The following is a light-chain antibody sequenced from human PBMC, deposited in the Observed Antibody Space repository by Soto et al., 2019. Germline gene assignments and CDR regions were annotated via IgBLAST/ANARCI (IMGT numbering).Light chain of an antibody. CDR3: QQYNNWPPVT. V-gene: IGKV3-15*01. Sequence: EIVMTQSPATLSVSPGERATLSCWASQSVSINLAWYQQKPGQAPRLLIYDASTRATGIPARFSGSGSGTEFTLTITRLQSEDFALYYCQQYNNWPPVTFGGGTKVEIK. CDR2: DAS. J-gene: IGKJ4*01. CDR1: QSVSIN.